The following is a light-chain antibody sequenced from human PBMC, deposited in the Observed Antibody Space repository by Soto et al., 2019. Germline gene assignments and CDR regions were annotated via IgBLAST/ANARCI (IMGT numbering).Light chain of an antibody. V-gene: IGLV2-8*01. J-gene: IGLJ1*01. CDR3: SSYAGSSNV. CDR2: EVN. Sequence: QSVLTQPPSASGSPGQSVAISCTGTSSDVGGYNYVSWYQQHPGKAPKLMSYEVNKRPSGVPDRFSGSKSGNTASLTVSGLQAEDEADYYCSSYAGSSNVFGTGTQLTVL. CDR1: SSDVGGYNY.